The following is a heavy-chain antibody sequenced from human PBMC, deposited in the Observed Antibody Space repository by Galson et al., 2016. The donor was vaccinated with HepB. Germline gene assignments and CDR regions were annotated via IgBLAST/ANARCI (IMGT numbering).Heavy chain of an antibody. CDR3: AKGRDGYLNYLEY. Sequence: SLRLSCAASGFTFSSYAMSWVRQAPGKGLEWVSAISGSGGSTLYADSVKGRFTIFRDNSKNTLYLEMNSLRAEETAVYYCAKGRDGYLNYLEYWGQGTLVTVSS. CDR2: ISGSGGST. V-gene: IGHV3-23*01. D-gene: IGHD2-2*03. J-gene: IGHJ4*02. CDR1: GFTFSSYA.